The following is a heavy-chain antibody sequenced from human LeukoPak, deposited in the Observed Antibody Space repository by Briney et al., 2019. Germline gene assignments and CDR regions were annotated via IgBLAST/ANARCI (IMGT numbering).Heavy chain of an antibody. J-gene: IGHJ6*03. V-gene: IGHV1-2*02. D-gene: IGHD1-1*01. CDR2: INPNSGGT. CDR3: ARATGSVDYYYMDV. Sequence: GASVKVSCKTSGYTFTGYYVHWVRQAPGQGLEWMGWINPNSGGTNYAQKFQGRVTMTRDTSISTAYTEVSRLRSDDTAMFYCARATGSVDYYYMDVWGKGTTVTVSS. CDR1: GYTFTGYY.